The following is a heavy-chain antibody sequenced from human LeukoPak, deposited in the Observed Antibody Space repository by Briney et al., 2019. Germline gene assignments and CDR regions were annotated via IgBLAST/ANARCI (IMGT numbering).Heavy chain of an antibody. D-gene: IGHD2-2*01. CDR3: ARDPRECSSTSCSSDPNWFDP. J-gene: IGHJ5*02. V-gene: IGHV4-38-2*02. Sequence: SETLSLTCTVSGYSISSGYYWGWIRQPPGKGLEWIGSIYHSGSTYYNPSLKSRVTISVDTSKNQFSLKLSSVTAADTAVYYCARDPRECSSTSCSSDPNWFDPWGQGTLVTVSS. CDR2: IYHSGST. CDR1: GYSISSGYY.